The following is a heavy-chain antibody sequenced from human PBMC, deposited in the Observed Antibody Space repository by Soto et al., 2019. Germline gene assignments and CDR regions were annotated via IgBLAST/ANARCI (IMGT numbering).Heavy chain of an antibody. Sequence: SETLSLTCAVSAYSISSGYYWGWIRQPPGKGLEWIGSIYHSGSTYYNPSLKSRVTISVDTSKDQFSLKLSSVTAADTAVYYCASXDFWSGVELRGGYYFDYWGQGTLVTVSS. D-gene: IGHD3-3*01. J-gene: IGHJ4*02. V-gene: IGHV4-38-2*01. CDR2: IYHSGST. CDR3: ASXDFWSGVELRGGYYFDY. CDR1: AYSISSGYY.